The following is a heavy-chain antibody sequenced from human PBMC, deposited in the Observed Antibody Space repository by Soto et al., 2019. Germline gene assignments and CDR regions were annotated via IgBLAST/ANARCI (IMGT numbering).Heavy chain of an antibody. Sequence: QVQLVQSGAEVRKPGASVKVSCKASGYTFTTSGISWVRQAPGQGLEWMAMISAYNGNTNYAQKFQGRVTLTTDTPTSTAYMERRSLKSDDTATYYCARVRGIPADADYWGQGSLVTVSS. CDR2: ISAYNGNT. CDR1: GYTFTTSG. CDR3: ARVRGIPADADY. J-gene: IGHJ4*02. V-gene: IGHV1-18*01. D-gene: IGHD2-2*01.